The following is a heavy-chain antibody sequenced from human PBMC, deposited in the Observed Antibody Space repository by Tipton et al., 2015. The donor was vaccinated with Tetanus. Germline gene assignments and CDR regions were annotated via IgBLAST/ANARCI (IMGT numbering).Heavy chain of an antibody. V-gene: IGHV4-59*01. D-gene: IGHD5-18*01. CDR3: ARDGGYVDTAMGHYYYYGMDV. J-gene: IGHJ6*02. CDR2: IYYSGST. CDR1: GGSISSYY. Sequence: TLSLTCTVSGGSISSYYWSWIRQPPGKGLEWIGYIYYSGSTNYNPSLKSRVTISVDTSKNQFSLKLSSVTAADTAAYYCARDGGYVDTAMGHYYYYGMDVWGQGTTVPVSS.